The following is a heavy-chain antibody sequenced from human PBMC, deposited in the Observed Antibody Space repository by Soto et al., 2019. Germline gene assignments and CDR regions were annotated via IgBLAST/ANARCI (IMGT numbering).Heavy chain of an antibody. CDR1: GFTFSSYA. CDR3: AKSRYGVATAFGY. CDR2: ISGSCGST. D-gene: IGHD5-12*01. V-gene: IGHV3-23*01. Sequence: PGGSLRLSCASSGFTFSSYAMSWVRQAPGKGLELVSAISGSCGSTYYADSVKGRFTISRDNSKNTLYLQMNSLRAEDTAVYYCAKSRYGVATAFGYWAQGTLVTVSS. J-gene: IGHJ4*02.